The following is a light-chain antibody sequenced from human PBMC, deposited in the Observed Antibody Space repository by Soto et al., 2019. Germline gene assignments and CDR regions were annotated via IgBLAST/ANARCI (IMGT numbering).Light chain of an antibody. CDR3: SSFTSSNPLV. CDR1: SSDVGSYNR. Sequence: QSVLTQPPSVSGSPGQSVTISCTGTSSDVGSYNRVFWFRQPPGTAPKLIIYEVSNRPSGVPDRFSGSKSGNTASLTISGLQAEDEADYYCSSFTSSNPLVFGGGTKVTVL. J-gene: IGLJ2*01. V-gene: IGLV2-18*02. CDR2: EVS.